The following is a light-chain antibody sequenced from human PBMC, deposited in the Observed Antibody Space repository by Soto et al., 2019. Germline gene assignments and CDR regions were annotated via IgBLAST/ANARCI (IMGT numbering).Light chain of an antibody. Sequence: EKVMTQSPATLSVSPGERATLSCRASQSVSSYLAWYQQRPGQAPRLLIYDASTRATGVPARFSGSGSGTEFTLTICSLQSADLAVYDYQQYDDWPETFGQGTKVEIK. V-gene: IGKV3-15*01. CDR3: QQYDDWPET. CDR2: DAS. CDR1: QSVSSY. J-gene: IGKJ1*01.